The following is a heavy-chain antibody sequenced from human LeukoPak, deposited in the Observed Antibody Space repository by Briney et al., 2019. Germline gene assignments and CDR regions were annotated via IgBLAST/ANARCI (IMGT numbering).Heavy chain of an antibody. V-gene: IGHV3-23*01. J-gene: IGHJ1*01. CDR3: AKAYYGSGSYYAEYFQH. CDR1: GFTFSSYA. D-gene: IGHD3-10*01. Sequence: TGGSLRLSCAASGFTFSSYAMSWARQAPGKGLEWVSAISGSGGSTYYADSVKGRFTISRDNSKNTLYLQMNSLRAEDTAVYYCAKAYYGSGSYYAEYFQHWGQGTLVTVSS. CDR2: ISGSGGST.